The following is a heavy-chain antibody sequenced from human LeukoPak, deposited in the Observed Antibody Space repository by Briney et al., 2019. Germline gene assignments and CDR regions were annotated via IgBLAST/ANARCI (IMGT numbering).Heavy chain of an antibody. CDR3: ARDSYDSSGYYDY. CDR1: GGSISSSNW. V-gene: IGHV4-4*02. CDR2: IYHSGST. Sequence: SGTLSLTCAVSGGSISSSNWWSWVRQPPGKGLEWIGEIYHSGSTNYNPSLKSRVTISVDKSKNQFSLKLSSVTAADTAVYYCARDSYDSSGYYDYWGQGTLVTVSS. J-gene: IGHJ4*02. D-gene: IGHD3-22*01.